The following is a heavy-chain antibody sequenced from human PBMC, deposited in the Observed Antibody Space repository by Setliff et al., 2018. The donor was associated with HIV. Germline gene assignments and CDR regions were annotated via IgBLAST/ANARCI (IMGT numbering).Heavy chain of an antibody. CDR3: ARDRAHYYDSSGQMPFDI. V-gene: IGHV1-69*05. J-gene: IGHJ3*02. CDR1: GGTFSSYA. D-gene: IGHD3-22*01. CDR2: IIPIFGTA. Sequence: SVKVSCKTSGGTFSSYAISWVRQAPGQGLEWMGGIIPIFGTANYAQKFQGRVTITTDESTSTAYMELSSLRSEDTAVYYCARDRAHYYDSSGQMPFDIWGQGTMVTVSS.